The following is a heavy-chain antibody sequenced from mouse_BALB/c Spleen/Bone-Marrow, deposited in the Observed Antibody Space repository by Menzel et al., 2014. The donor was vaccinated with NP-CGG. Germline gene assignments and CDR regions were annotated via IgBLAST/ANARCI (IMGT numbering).Heavy chain of an antibody. D-gene: IGHD2-2*01. Sequence: VNLVDSGAELAKPGASVKMSCKASGYTFTSYWMHWVKQRPGQGLEWIGYINPSTGYTEYNQKFKDKATLTADKSSSTAYMQLSSLTSEDSAVYYCARSRDGYDSFAYWGQGTLVTVSA. J-gene: IGHJ3*01. CDR2: INPSTGYT. CDR1: GYTFTSYW. CDR3: ARSRDGYDSFAY. V-gene: IGHV1-7*01.